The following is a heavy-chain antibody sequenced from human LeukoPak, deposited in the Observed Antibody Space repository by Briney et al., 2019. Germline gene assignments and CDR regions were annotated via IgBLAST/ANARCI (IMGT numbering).Heavy chain of an antibody. D-gene: IGHD6-13*01. Sequence: GGSLRLSCAASGFIFRSYAMSWVRQAPGKGLEWVSAISGSGGSTYYADSVKGRFTISRDNSKNTLYLQMNSLRAEDTAVYYCAKGPGSSRQFDYWGQGTLVTVSS. CDR3: AKGPGSSRQFDY. CDR2: ISGSGGST. V-gene: IGHV3-23*01. J-gene: IGHJ4*02. CDR1: GFIFRSYA.